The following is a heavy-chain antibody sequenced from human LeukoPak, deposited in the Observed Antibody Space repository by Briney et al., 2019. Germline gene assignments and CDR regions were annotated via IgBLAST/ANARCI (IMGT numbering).Heavy chain of an antibody. CDR2: ITSGSSYI. J-gene: IGHJ4*02. Sequence: GGSLRLSCAASGFTFSSYAMNWVRQAPGKGLEWVSSITSGSSYIYYADSVKGRFTISRDNAKNSLYLQMNSLGAEDTAVYYCARESGVDYDSSGYFRWWGQGTLVTVSS. V-gene: IGHV3-21*04. CDR1: GFTFSSYA. D-gene: IGHD3-22*01. CDR3: ARESGVDYDSSGYFRW.